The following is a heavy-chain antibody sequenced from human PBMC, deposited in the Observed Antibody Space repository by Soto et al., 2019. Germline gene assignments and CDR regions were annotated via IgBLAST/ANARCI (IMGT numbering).Heavy chain of an antibody. V-gene: IGHV1-69*12. CDR3: ARLGDGYLYYFDY. J-gene: IGHJ4*02. CDR2: IIPIFATP. D-gene: IGHD5-12*01. Sequence: QVQLVQSGAEVKKPGSSVKVSCKASGGTFSSYVISWVRQAPGQGLEWMGGIIPIFATPNYAQKFQGRVSISADESTSTAYMELSSLRSEDTAVYYCARLGDGYLYYFDYWGQGTLVTVSS. CDR1: GGTFSSYV.